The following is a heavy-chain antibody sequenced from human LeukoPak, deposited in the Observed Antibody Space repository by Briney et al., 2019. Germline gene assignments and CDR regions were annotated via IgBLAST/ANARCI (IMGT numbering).Heavy chain of an antibody. CDR2: IYSGGST. V-gene: IGHV3-53*04. D-gene: IGHD2-15*01. J-gene: IGHJ6*02. CDR1: GFTVSSNY. Sequence: GGSLRLSRAASGFTVSSNYMSWVRQAPGKGLEWVSVIYSGGSTYYADSVKGRFTISRHNSKNTLYLQMNSLRVEDTAVYYCARDSLSYYYGMDVWGQGTTVTVSS. CDR3: ARDSLSYYYGMDV.